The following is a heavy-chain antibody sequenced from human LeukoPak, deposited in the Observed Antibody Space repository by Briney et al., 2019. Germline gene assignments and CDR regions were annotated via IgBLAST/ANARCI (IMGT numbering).Heavy chain of an antibody. Sequence: GGSLRLSCAASGFTFSIYAMNWVRQAPGKGLEWVSGISANGDTKLYVDRARCRFPISRDNSKNSVFLKMNSLRDADTAVYYCVKDFWPARDGGGYYSPFEYWGEGTLVTVSS. V-gene: IGHV3-23*01. D-gene: IGHD3-22*01. CDR3: VKDFWPARDGGGYYSPFEY. CDR2: ISANGDTK. CDR1: GFTFSIYA. J-gene: IGHJ4*02.